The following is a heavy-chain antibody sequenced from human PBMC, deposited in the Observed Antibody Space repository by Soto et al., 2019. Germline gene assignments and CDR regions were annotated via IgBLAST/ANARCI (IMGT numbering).Heavy chain of an antibody. V-gene: IGHV1-3*05. D-gene: IGHD2-15*01. CDR1: GYTFTSYA. Sequence: QVQLVQSGAEEKKPGASVKVSCKASGYTFTSYAMHWMRQAPGQRLEWMGWINAGNGNTNYSQKFQGRDNINRDTSASTAYTELSSPRSEDTALYYIASDVGGMDVWGHGTTVNVSS. CDR2: INAGNGNT. CDR3: ASDVGGMDV. J-gene: IGHJ6*02.